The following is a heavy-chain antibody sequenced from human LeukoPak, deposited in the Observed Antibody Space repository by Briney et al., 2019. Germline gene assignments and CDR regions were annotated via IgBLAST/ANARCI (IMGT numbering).Heavy chain of an antibody. CDR2: ISGDGGST. J-gene: IGHJ4*02. CDR1: GFTFDDYG. CDR3: AKDKYGSGSLFDY. Sequence: GGSLRLSCAAAGFTFDDYGMHWVRQGPGKGLEWVCLISGDGGSTYYADSVKGRFTISRDNSKNSLSLQMNSLRTEDTALYYCAKDKYGSGSLFDYWGQGTLVTVSS. D-gene: IGHD3-10*01. V-gene: IGHV3-43*02.